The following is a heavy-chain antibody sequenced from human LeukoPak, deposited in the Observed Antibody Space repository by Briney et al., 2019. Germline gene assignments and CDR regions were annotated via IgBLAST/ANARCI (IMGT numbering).Heavy chain of an antibody. D-gene: IGHD5-24*01. Sequence: GGSLRLSCAASGFTFSSYAMSWVRQAPGKGLEWVSAISGSSGNTYYADSVKGRFTISRDNSKNTLYLQLNSLRAEDTAVYYCAKDPGAEGFYNLAYGGQEPRVTVS. CDR3: AKDPGAEGFYNLAY. CDR1: GFTFSSYA. CDR2: ISGSSGNT. V-gene: IGHV3-23*01. J-gene: IGHJ4*02.